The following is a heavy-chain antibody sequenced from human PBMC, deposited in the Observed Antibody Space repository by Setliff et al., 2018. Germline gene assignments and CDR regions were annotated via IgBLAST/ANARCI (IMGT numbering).Heavy chain of an antibody. CDR3: ARDDPNHYDVSGYSVGYFDY. CDR2: IYHSGST. Sequence: PSETLSLTCAVSGGSISSSNWWSWVRQPPGKGLEWIGEIYHSGSTSYDPSLKSRVTISLDTSRNQFSLRLQSVTAADTAVYFCARDDPNHYDVSGYSVGYFDYWGPGALVTVSS. J-gene: IGHJ4*02. D-gene: IGHD3-22*01. V-gene: IGHV4-4*02. CDR1: GGSISSSNW.